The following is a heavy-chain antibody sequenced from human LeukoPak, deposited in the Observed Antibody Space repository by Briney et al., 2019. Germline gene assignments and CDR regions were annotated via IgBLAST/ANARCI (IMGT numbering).Heavy chain of an antibody. CDR2: ISGSGGST. D-gene: IGHD3-10*01. Sequence: GGSLRLSCAASGFTFSSYGMSWVRQAPGKGLEWVSAISGSGGSTYYADSVKGRFTISRDNSKNTLYLQMNSLRAEDTAVYYCAKDGLPSWFGESHYYYYMDVWGKGTTVTISS. CDR3: AKDGLPSWFGESHYYYYMDV. CDR1: GFTFSSYG. J-gene: IGHJ6*03. V-gene: IGHV3-23*01.